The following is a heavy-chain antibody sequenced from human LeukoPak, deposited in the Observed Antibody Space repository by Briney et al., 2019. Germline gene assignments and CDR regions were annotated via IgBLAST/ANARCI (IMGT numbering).Heavy chain of an antibody. J-gene: IGHJ4*02. CDR2: LYHPDST. V-gene: IGHV4-38-2*01. CDR1: GYPINNAYY. CDR3: ARVGLVGATIDY. D-gene: IGHD1-26*01. Sequence: PSETLSLTCGVSGYPINNAYYWVWIRQPPGKGLEWIGSLYHPDSTYYNPSLKSRVTISVDTSKNQFSLKLSSVTAADTAVYYCARVGLVGATIDYWGQGTLVTVSS.